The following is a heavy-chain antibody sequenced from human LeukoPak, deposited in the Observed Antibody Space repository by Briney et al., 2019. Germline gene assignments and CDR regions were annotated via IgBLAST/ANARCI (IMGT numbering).Heavy chain of an antibody. CDR3: AKKKTDYSYPSSFDY. J-gene: IGHJ4*02. CDR2: ISWNSGSI. D-gene: IGHD4-11*01. V-gene: IGHV3-9*01. CDR1: GFTFDDYA. Sequence: GGSLRLSCAASGFTFDDYAMHWVRQAPGKGLEWVSGISWNSGSIGYADSVKGRFTLSRDNSKNTLYLQMNSLRAEDTAVYYCAKKKTDYSYPSSFDYWGQGTLVTVSS.